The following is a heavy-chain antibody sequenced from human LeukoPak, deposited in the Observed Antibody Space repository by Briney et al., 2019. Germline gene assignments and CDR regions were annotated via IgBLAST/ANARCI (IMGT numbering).Heavy chain of an antibody. CDR1: GFTFSSYS. Sequence: PGGSLRLSCAASGFTFSSYSMNWVRQAPGKGLEWVSYISSSSSTIYYADSVKGRFTISRDNAKNSLYLQMNSLRAEDTAVYYCARDDYDYVWGSYRHFDYWGQGTLVTVSS. CDR2: ISSSSSTI. V-gene: IGHV3-48*01. D-gene: IGHD3-16*02. CDR3: ARDDYDYVWGSYRHFDY. J-gene: IGHJ4*02.